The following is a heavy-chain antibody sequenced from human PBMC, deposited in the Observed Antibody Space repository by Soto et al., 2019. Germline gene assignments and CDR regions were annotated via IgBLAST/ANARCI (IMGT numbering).Heavy chain of an antibody. D-gene: IGHD3-9*01. CDR2: ISGNGGST. Sequence: PGGFLRLSCAVSGISVSSDGMSRVRKETGKKLEWVSAISGNGGSTYYADSVKGRFTISRDNSKNTLYLQMNSLRAEDTAVYYCAKDQPLRYFDWLLYGEAPQYYYYGMDVWGQGSTVTVSS. CDR1: GISVSSDG. V-gene: IGHV3-23*01. J-gene: IGHJ6*02. CDR3: AKDQPLRYFDWLLYGEAPQYYYYGMDV.